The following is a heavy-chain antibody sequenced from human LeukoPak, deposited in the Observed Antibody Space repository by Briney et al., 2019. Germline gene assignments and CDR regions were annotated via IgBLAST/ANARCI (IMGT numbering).Heavy chain of an antibody. CDR3: ARDYYDSSGPSYFDY. V-gene: IGHV3-48*03. Sequence: PGGSLRLSCAASGFTFSSYEMNWVRQAPGKGLEWVSYISSSGSTIYYADSVKGRFTISRDNAKNSLYLQMNSLRAEDTAVYYCARDYYDSSGPSYFDYWGQGTLVTVSS. D-gene: IGHD3-22*01. CDR1: GFTFSSYE. J-gene: IGHJ4*02. CDR2: ISSSGSTI.